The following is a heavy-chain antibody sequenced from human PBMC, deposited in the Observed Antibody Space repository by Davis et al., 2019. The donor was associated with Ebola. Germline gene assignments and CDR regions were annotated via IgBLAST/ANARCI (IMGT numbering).Heavy chain of an antibody. Sequence: GGSLRLSCAASGFTFTKYAMSWVRQAPGKGLEWVSGISADGSSTDYADSVKGRFTISRDSSKNTVFMQMNSLGAEDTAVYYCAKGTYCGGDCYSLLDYWGQGTLVTVSS. CDR3: AKGTYCGGDCYSLLDY. CDR1: GFTFTKYA. CDR2: ISADGSST. D-gene: IGHD2-21*02. J-gene: IGHJ4*02. V-gene: IGHV3-23*01.